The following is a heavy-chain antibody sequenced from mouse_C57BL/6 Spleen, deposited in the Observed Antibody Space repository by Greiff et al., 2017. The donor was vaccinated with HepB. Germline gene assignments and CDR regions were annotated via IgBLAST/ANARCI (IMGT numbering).Heavy chain of an antibody. CDR3: ARSRYYYGSSYPHWYFDV. CDR2: IHPNSGST. Sequence: VQLQQPGAELVKPGASVKLSCKASGYTFTSYWMHWVKQRPGQGLEWIGMIHPNSGSTNYNEKFKSKATLTVDKSSSTAYMQLSSLTSEDSAVYYCARSRYYYGSSYPHWYFDVWGTGTTVTVSS. CDR1: GYTFTSYW. J-gene: IGHJ1*03. V-gene: IGHV1-64*01. D-gene: IGHD1-1*01.